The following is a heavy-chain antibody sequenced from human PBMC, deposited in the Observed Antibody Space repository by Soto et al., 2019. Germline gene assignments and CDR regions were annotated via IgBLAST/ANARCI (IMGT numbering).Heavy chain of an antibody. V-gene: IGHV3-13*01. Sequence: LRLSCAASGFTFSSYDMHWVRQATGKGLEWVSAIGTAGDTYYPGSVKGRFTISRENAKNSLYLQMNSLRAGDTAVYYCARAGVYGSFDIWGQGTMVTVSS. CDR2: IGTAGDT. D-gene: IGHD4-17*01. CDR3: ARAGVYGSFDI. J-gene: IGHJ3*02. CDR1: GFTFSSYD.